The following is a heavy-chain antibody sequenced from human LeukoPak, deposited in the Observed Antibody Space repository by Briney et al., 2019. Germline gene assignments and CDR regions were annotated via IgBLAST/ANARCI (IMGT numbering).Heavy chain of an antibody. CDR3: ARVRAVGARFDY. J-gene: IGHJ4*02. CDR2: IYHSGST. V-gene: IGHV4-4*02. Sequence: SETLSLTCAVSGGSISSSNWWSWVRQPPGKGLEWIGEIYHSGSTYYNPSLKSRVTISVDTSKNQFSLKLSSVTAADTAVCYCARVRAVGARFDYWGQGTLVTVSS. CDR1: GGSISSSNW. D-gene: IGHD1-26*01.